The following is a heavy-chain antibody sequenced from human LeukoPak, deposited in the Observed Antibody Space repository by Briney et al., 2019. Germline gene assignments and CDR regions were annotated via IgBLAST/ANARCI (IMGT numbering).Heavy chain of an antibody. CDR1: GFTFSSYT. CDR2: ISSSSYI. V-gene: IGHV3-21*01. Sequence: GGSLRLSCAASGFTFSSYTMNWVRQAPGKGLEWVSSISSSSYIYYADSVKGRFTISRDNAKNSLYLQMNSLRAEDTAVYYCAGEWELDAFDIWGQGTMVTVSS. J-gene: IGHJ3*02. D-gene: IGHD1-26*01. CDR3: AGEWELDAFDI.